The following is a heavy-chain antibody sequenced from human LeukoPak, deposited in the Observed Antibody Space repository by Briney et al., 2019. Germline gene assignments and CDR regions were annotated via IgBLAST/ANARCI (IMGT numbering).Heavy chain of an antibody. J-gene: IGHJ6*04. Sequence: GGSLRLSCAASGFTFSDYYMSWIRQAPGKGLEWVSYISSSSSYTNYADSVKGRFTISRDNANNSLYLQMNSLRAEDTAVYYCARDFPYGSGSYYYYYGMDVRGKGTTVTVSS. CDR1: GFTFSDYY. D-gene: IGHD3-10*01. V-gene: IGHV3-11*06. CDR3: ARDFPYGSGSYYYYYGMDV. CDR2: ISSSSSYT.